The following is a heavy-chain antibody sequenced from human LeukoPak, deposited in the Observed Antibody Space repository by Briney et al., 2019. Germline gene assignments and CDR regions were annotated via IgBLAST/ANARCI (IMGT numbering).Heavy chain of an antibody. CDR3: ARDNHYFWSGYHETRNWFDP. V-gene: IGHV4-59*01. CDR2: IYYSGST. CDR1: GGSISSYY. J-gene: IGHJ5*02. Sequence: SETLSLTCTVSGGSISSYYWSWIRQPPGKGLEWIGYIYYSGSTNYNPSLKSRVTISVDTSKNQFSLKLSSVTAADTAVYYCARDNHYFWSGYHETRNWFDPWGQGTPVTVSS. D-gene: IGHD3-3*01.